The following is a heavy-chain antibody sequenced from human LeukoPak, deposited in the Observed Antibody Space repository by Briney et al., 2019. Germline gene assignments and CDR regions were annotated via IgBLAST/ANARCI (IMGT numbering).Heavy chain of an antibody. V-gene: IGHV3-23*01. J-gene: IGHJ3*02. CDR2: ISGSGGST. CDR1: GFTFSSYE. Sequence: GGSLRLSCAASGFTFSSYEMSWVRQAPGKGLEWVSAISGSGGSTYYADSVKGRFTISRDNSKNTLYLQMNSLRAEDTAVYYCATTQYYYDSTKDDAFDIWGQVTMVTVSS. CDR3: ATTQYYYDSTKDDAFDI. D-gene: IGHD3-22*01.